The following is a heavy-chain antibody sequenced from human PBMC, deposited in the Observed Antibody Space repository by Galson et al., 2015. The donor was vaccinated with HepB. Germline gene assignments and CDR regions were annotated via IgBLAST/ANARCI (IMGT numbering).Heavy chain of an antibody. CDR2: ISSDGSNQ. CDR1: GFTFSTYG. Sequence: LRLSCAASGFTFSTYGFHWVRQAPGKGLEWVAVISSDGSNQFYGDSVKGRFTISRDNSKNTVYLQMNSLTTEDTAVYYCAKEGSGYDYYYYYYMDVWGKGTTVTVSS. CDR3: AKEGSGYDYYYYYYMDV. J-gene: IGHJ6*03. D-gene: IGHD5-12*01. V-gene: IGHV3-30*18.